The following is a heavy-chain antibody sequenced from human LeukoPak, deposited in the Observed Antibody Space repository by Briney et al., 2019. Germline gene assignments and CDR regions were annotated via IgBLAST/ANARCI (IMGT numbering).Heavy chain of an antibody. CDR3: RGDLGIDY. CDR1: GGSLSSSSYY. J-gene: IGHJ4*02. CDR2: IYYSGST. D-gene: IGHD3-16*01. Sequence: SETLSLTCTVSGGSLSSSSYYWGWIRQPPGKGLEWVGSIYYSGSTYYNPSLKSRVTISVDTSKNQFSLKLSSVTAADTAVYYCRGDLGIDYWGQGTLVTVSS. V-gene: IGHV4-39*01.